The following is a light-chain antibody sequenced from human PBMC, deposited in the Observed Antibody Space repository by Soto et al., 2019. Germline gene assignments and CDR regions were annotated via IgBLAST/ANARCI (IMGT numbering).Light chain of an antibody. Sequence: DIQMTQSPSTLSASVGDRVIITCRASQSINTWLAWYQQKPGKAPNLRIYDASSLQSGVPFRFSGSGSGTEFTLTISSLQPDDFATYYCQQYNSYSGTFGQGTKVEIK. V-gene: IGKV1-5*01. J-gene: IGKJ1*01. CDR2: DAS. CDR3: QQYNSYSGT. CDR1: QSINTW.